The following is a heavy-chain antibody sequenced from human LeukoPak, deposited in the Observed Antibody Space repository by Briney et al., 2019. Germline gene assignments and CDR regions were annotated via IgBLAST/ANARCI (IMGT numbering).Heavy chain of an antibody. J-gene: IGHJ4*02. Sequence: GGSLRLSCAASGFSFSNYWMSWVRQAPGKGLEWVANIKQDGNEKYYVDSVKGRFTISRDNSKNTLYLQMNSLRAEDTAVYYCAKDRAGIAAAGRPYFDYWGQGTLVTVSS. CDR2: IKQDGNEK. V-gene: IGHV3-7*03. D-gene: IGHD6-13*01. CDR3: AKDRAGIAAAGRPYFDY. CDR1: GFSFSNYW.